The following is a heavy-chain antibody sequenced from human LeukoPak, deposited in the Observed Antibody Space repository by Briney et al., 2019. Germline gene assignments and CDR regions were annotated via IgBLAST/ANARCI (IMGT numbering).Heavy chain of an antibody. Sequence: PGGSLRLSCAASGFTFSSYEMNWVRQAPGKGLERVSYISSSGSTIYYADSVKGRFTISRDNAKNSLYLQMNSLRAEDTAVYYCARRTYDILTGRLNYGMDVWGQGTTVTVSS. CDR1: GFTFSSYE. CDR3: ARRTYDILTGRLNYGMDV. J-gene: IGHJ6*02. CDR2: ISSSGSTI. V-gene: IGHV3-48*03. D-gene: IGHD3-9*01.